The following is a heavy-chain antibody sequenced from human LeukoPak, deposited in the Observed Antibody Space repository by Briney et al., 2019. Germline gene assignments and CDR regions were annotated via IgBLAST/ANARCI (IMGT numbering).Heavy chain of an antibody. CDR2: ISSSGSTI. V-gene: IGHV3-48*03. CDR3: ARSPDDYGDYYWYSDL. D-gene: IGHD4-17*01. J-gene: IGHJ2*01. Sequence: GGSLRLSCAASGFTFSSYEMNWVRQAPGKGLEWVSYISSSGSTIYYADSVKGRFTISRDNAKNSLSLQMNSLRAEDTAVYYCARSPDDYGDYYWYSDLWGRGTLVTVSS. CDR1: GFTFSSYE.